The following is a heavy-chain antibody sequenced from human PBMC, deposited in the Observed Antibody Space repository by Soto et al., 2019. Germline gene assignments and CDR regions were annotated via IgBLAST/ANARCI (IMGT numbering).Heavy chain of an antibody. CDR3: AREFDSGDLGLDR. J-gene: IGHJ6*02. CDR1: GYTFGAYY. CDR2: VSPLSGGT. V-gene: IGHV1-2*02. Sequence: QVRLVQSGPEVKTPGASVRVSCKSSGYTFGAYYIHWVRQAPGQGLDWMGWVSPLSGGTNIAQRFQGRIDLTNDASINTVFMELSSLRSDDTALYFCAREFDSGDLGLDRWGQGTTVSVS. D-gene: IGHD2-21*01.